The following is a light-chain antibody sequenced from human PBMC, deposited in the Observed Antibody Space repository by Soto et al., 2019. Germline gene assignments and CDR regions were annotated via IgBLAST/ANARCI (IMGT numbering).Light chain of an antibody. V-gene: IGKV3-15*01. Sequence: ILVTQSPAALSLSPGERATLSCRSSQSVIRDLACYQRKPGQSPTPLNHVASTRATGIPARFIGSLSGTEFTPTIGSLQWEDFAVYYCQQYNNRPRTFGQGTTVDVK. J-gene: IGKJ1*01. CDR2: VAS. CDR1: QSVIRD. CDR3: QQYNNRPRT.